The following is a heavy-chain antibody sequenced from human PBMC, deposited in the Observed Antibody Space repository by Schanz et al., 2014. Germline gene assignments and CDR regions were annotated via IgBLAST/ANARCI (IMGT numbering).Heavy chain of an antibody. CDR2: INTNTGNP. CDR1: GYTFTSYA. J-gene: IGHJ4*02. V-gene: IGHV7-4-1*02. Sequence: QVQLVQSGSELKKPGASVKVSCKASGYTFTSYAMNWVRQAPGQGLEWVGWINTNTGNPTYAQGFTGRFVFSLDTSVSPAYLQISSIKAEDTAAYYCTTETIAMAGAFSIWGQGTLVTVSS. CDR3: TTETIAMAGAFSI. D-gene: IGHD6-19*01.